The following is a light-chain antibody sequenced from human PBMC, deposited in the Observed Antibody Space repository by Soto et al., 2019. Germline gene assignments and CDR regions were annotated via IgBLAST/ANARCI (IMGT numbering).Light chain of an antibody. CDR3: ATWDGSLTGYV. V-gene: IGLV1-44*01. CDR2: STD. Sequence: QSVLTQPPSASGALGQRVTISCSGGSSNIGSNTINWYQQPPGTAPKLLICSTDQRPSGVPDRFSGSKSGTSASLAISGLPSEDEADYYCATWDGSLTGYVFGTGTKLTVL. CDR1: SSNIGSNT. J-gene: IGLJ1*01.